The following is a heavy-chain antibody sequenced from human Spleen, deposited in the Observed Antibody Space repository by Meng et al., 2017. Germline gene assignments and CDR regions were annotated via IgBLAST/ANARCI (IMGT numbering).Heavy chain of an antibody. CDR3: ARYVFDSSSLYSNWFDP. Sequence: VQPRESGPGLVRPSQTLSVTCTVPGGAISSGTYYWGWIRQLPGKGLEWIAYIHYSGSTYYSPSLKSRVTISVDTSKNQLSLKLSSMTAADTAVYYCARYVFDSSSLYSNWFDPWGQGTLVTVSS. J-gene: IGHJ5*02. CDR2: IHYSGST. CDR1: GGAISSGTYY. D-gene: IGHD3-22*01. V-gene: IGHV4-31*03.